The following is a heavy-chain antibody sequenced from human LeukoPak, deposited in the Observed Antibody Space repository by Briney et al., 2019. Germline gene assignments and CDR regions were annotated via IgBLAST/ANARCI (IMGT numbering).Heavy chain of an antibody. D-gene: IGHD3-10*01. CDR2: MNPNSGNT. CDR1: GYTFTSYD. V-gene: IGHV1-8*01. CDR3: ARGDGYYYGSGTNNY. Sequence: GASVKVSCKASGYTFTSYDINWVRQATGQGLEWMGWMNPNSGNTGYAQKFQGRATMTRNTSISTAYMELSSLRSEDTAVYYCARGDGYYYGSGTNNYWGQGTLVTVSS. J-gene: IGHJ4*02.